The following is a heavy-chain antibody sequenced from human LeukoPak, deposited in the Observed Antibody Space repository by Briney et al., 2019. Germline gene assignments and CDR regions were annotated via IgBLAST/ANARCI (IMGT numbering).Heavy chain of an antibody. V-gene: IGHV4-39*01. J-gene: IGHJ4*02. Sequence: PSETLSLTCTVSGGSISSSSSYYWGWIRQPPGKGLEWIGSTYYTCDTYYNSSLKSRVTISVDTSKNQFSLKLRSVTAADTALYYCARLRGYTDGNPGYWGQGSLVTVSS. D-gene: IGHD5-12*01. CDR1: GGSISSSSSYY. CDR2: TYYTCDT. CDR3: ARLRGYTDGNPGY.